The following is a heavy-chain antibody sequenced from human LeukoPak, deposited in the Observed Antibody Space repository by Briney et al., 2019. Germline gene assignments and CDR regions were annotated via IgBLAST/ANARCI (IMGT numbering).Heavy chain of an antibody. CDR2: IYTSGST. Sequence: SETLSLTCTVSGGSISSYYWSWIRQPAGKGLEWIGRIYTSGSTNYDPSLKSRVTMSVDTSKNQFSLKLSSVTAADTAVYYCARAQEGCGNWNDLSRCLGDAFDIWGQGTMVTVSS. J-gene: IGHJ3*02. D-gene: IGHD1-1*01. V-gene: IGHV4-4*07. CDR1: GGSISSYY. CDR3: ARAQEGCGNWNDLSRCLGDAFDI.